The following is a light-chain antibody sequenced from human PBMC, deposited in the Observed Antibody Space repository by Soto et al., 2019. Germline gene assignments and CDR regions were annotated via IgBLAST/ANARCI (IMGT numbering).Light chain of an antibody. Sequence: QSVLTQPPSASGTPGQRVTISCSGSSSNIGGNNVNWYQQLPGTAPKLLIYSNNQRPSGVPDRFSGSKSGTSASLAISGLQSQDEADYYCAAWDDSLNGWVFGGGTKLTVL. CDR1: SSNIGGNN. V-gene: IGLV1-44*01. CDR3: AAWDDSLNGWV. CDR2: SNN. J-gene: IGLJ3*02.